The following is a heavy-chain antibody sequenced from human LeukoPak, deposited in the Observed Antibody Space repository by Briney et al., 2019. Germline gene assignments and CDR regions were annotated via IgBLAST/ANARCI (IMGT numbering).Heavy chain of an antibody. CDR3: TKCYNFWSGHRTSDY. Sequence: GGSLRLSCAASGFTVSTNYMSWVRQAPGKKLEWVSDIYSDGSTYYADSVKGRFTISRDNSKNTLSLQMNSLRAEDTAIYYCTKCYNFWSGHRTSDYWGQGTLVTVSS. CDR2: IYSDGST. D-gene: IGHD3-3*01. CDR1: GFTVSTNY. V-gene: IGHV3-53*01. J-gene: IGHJ4*02.